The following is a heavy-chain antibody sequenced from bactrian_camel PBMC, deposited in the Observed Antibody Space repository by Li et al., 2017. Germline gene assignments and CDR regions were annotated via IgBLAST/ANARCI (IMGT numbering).Heavy chain of an antibody. J-gene: IGHJ6*01. V-gene: IGHV3S67*01. D-gene: IGHD6*01. CDR2: IDSDGRI. CDR1: RYTYSRYC. CDR3: ATRSVVAQSSFGY. Sequence: DVQLVESGGGLVQPGGSLRLSCAASRYTYSRYCMGWFRQAPGKEREGVAAIDSDGRISYADSVKDRFTVSQDSAKNTLYLQMNSLRSEDTAQYYCATRSVVAQSSFGYWGQGTQVTVS.